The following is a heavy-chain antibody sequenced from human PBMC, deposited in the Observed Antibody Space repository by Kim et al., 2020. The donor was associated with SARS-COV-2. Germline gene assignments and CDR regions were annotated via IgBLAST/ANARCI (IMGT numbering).Heavy chain of an antibody. CDR3: ARDEVVAAVRHYYYYGMDV. V-gene: IGHV3-7*03. Sequence: GGSLRLSCAASGFTFSSYWMSWVRQAPGKGLEWVANIKQDGSEKYYVDSVKGRFTISRDNAKNSLYLQMNSLRAEDTAVYYCARDEVVAAVRHYYYYGMDVWGQGTTVTVSS. CDR1: GFTFSSYW. D-gene: IGHD2-2*01. CDR2: IKQDGSEK. J-gene: IGHJ6*02.